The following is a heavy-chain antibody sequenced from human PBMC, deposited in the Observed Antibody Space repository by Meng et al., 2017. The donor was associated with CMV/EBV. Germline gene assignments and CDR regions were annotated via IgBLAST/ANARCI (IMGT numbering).Heavy chain of an antibody. D-gene: IGHD3-3*02. Sequence: GGSLRLSCAAYGFTFSSYWMSWVRQAPGKGMEWVANIKQDGSEKYYVDSVKGRFTISRDNAKNSLYLQMNSLRAEDTAVYYCARHEHWDAFDIWGQGTMVTVSS. J-gene: IGHJ3*02. CDR2: IKQDGSEK. CDR3: ARHEHWDAFDI. CDR1: GFTFSSYW. V-gene: IGHV3-7*01.